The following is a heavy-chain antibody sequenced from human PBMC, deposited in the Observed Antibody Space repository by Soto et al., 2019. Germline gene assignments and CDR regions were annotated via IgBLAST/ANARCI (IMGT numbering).Heavy chain of an antibody. Sequence: GGSLRLSCAASGFTFDDYAMHWVRQAPGKGLEWVSGISWNSGSIGYADSVKGRFTISRDNAKNSLYLQMNSLRAEDTALYYCAKDLGGVRDHYAFDIWGQGTMVTVSS. CDR3: AKDLGGVRDHYAFDI. CDR2: ISWNSGSI. D-gene: IGHD3-10*01. J-gene: IGHJ3*02. CDR1: GFTFDDYA. V-gene: IGHV3-9*01.